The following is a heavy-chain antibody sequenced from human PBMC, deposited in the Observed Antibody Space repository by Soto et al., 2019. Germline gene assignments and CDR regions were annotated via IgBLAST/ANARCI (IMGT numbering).Heavy chain of an antibody. CDR1: GFTFSSYW. CDR2: IKHDGSEK. D-gene: IGHD4-17*01. V-gene: IGHV3-30*18. Sequence: PGGSLRLSCAASGFTFSSYWMSWVRQAPGKGLEWVAVIKHDGSEKYYVDSVKGRFTIPRDNSKNTLYLQMNSLRAEDTAVYYCAKDRGVYGDLGWWFDPWGQGTLVTVSS. J-gene: IGHJ5*02. CDR3: AKDRGVYGDLGWWFDP.